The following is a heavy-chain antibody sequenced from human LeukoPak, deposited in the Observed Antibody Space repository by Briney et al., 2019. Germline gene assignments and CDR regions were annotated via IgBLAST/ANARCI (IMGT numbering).Heavy chain of an antibody. Sequence: PGGSLTLSCAASGFTFSSSWMHWVRQAPGKGLVWVSRMNSDGGITNYADSVKGRFTISRDNAKNTLYLQMNSLRVEDTAVYYCVRAVLGGSDYWGQGNLVSVSS. J-gene: IGHJ4*02. CDR3: VRAVLGGSDY. CDR1: GFTFSSSW. CDR2: MNSDGGIT. D-gene: IGHD2-8*02. V-gene: IGHV3-74*01.